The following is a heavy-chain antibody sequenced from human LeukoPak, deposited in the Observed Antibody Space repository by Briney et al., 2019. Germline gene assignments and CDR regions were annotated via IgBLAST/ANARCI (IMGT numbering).Heavy chain of an antibody. CDR3: AREDLKGGDYGGFDY. D-gene: IGHD4-23*01. CDR1: GDSSSSVTDY. Sequence: SETLSLTCTVSGDSSSSVTDYWAWIRQPPGKGLEWIASGDYSGGTYYNPSLESRVAISADMSKNQFSLKLSSVTAADTAVYYCAREDLKGGDYGGFDYWGQGTLVTVPS. J-gene: IGHJ4*02. V-gene: IGHV4-39*07. CDR2: GDYSGGT.